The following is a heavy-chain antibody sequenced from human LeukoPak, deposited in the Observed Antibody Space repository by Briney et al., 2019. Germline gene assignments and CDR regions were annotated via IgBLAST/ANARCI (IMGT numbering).Heavy chain of an antibody. D-gene: IGHD7-27*01. CDR3: ASRKLGNDY. J-gene: IGHJ4*02. Sequence: SSETLSLTCAVYGGSFSGYYWSWIRQPPGKGLEWIGEINHSGSTNYNPSLKSRVTISVDTSQNQFSLKLSSVTAADTAVYYCASRKLGNDYWGQGTLVTVSS. V-gene: IGHV4-34*01. CDR1: GGSFSGYY. CDR2: INHSGST.